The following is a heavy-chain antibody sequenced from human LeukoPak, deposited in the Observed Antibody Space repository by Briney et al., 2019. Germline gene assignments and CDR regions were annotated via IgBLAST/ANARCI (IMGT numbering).Heavy chain of an antibody. CDR1: GYTFTSYD. CDR3: ARPSWSSNWFDP. V-gene: IGHV1-8*01. D-gene: IGHD6-13*01. CDR2: MNPNSGNT. Sequence: GASVKVSCEASGYTFTSYDINWVRQATGQGLEWMGWMNPNSGNTGYAQKFQGRVTMTRNTSISTAYMELSSLRSEDTAVYYCARPSWSSNWFDPWGQGTLVTVSS. J-gene: IGHJ5*02.